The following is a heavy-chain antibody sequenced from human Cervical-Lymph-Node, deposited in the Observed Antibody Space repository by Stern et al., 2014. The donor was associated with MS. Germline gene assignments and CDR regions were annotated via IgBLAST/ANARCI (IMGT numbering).Heavy chain of an antibody. V-gene: IGHV5-51*01. CDR2: IFPGGSDI. J-gene: IGHJ4*02. CDR3: ARQRYFDY. CDR1: GYTFTSYW. Sequence: EVQLVESGPEVKRPGESLKISCQASGYTFTSYWIGWVRQMPGKGLEWIAIIFPGGSDIRSSPSFQGQVTISADKSSSTAYLQWNNLKAWDTAIYYCARQRYFDYWGQGTLVTVSS.